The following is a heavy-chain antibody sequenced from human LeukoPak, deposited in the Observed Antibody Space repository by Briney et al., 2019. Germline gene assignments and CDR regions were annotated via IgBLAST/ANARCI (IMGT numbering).Heavy chain of an antibody. J-gene: IGHJ4*02. V-gene: IGHV3-66*01. CDR2: IYSGGST. CDR1: EFTFSSYA. D-gene: IGHD3-10*01. CDR3: ARDHYYYGSGSYSRGVY. Sequence: SGGSLRLSCAASEFTFSSYAMSWVRQAPGKGLEWVSVIYSGGSTYYADSVKGRFTISRDNSKNTLYLQMNSLRAEDTAVYYCARDHYYYGSGSYSRGVYWGQGTLVTVSS.